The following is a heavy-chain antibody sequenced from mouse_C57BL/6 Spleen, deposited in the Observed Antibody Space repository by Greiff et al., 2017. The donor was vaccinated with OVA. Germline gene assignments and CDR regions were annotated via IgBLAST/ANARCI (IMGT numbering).Heavy chain of an antibody. CDR3: ARSQLGRWYFEV. D-gene: IGHD4-1*02. V-gene: IGHV7-3*01. CDR2: IRNKANGYTT. J-gene: IGHJ1*03. CDR1: GFTFTDYY. Sequence: EVQLVESGGGLVQPGGSLSLSCAASGFTFTDYYMSWVRQPPGKALEWLGFIRNKANGYTTEYSASVKGRFTISRDNSQSILYLQMNALRAEDSATYYCARSQLGRWYFEVWGTGTTVTVSS.